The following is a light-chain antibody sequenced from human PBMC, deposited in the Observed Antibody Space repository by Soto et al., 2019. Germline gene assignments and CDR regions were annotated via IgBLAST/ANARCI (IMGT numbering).Light chain of an antibody. CDR2: GAS. CDR3: QQYGSSPWT. CDR1: QSFRGL. V-gene: IGKV3-20*01. Sequence: EVGLTQSPVTLSLSPGERATLSCRASQSFRGLLAWYQQKPGQAPRLLIYGASSRATGIPDRFSGSGSGTDFTLSISRLEPEDFAVYYCQQYGSSPWTFGQGTKVDI. J-gene: IGKJ1*01.